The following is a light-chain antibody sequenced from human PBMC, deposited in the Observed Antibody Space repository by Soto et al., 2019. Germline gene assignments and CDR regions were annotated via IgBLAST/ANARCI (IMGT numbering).Light chain of an antibody. CDR2: DAS. CDR1: QSFTRN. CDR3: QQRSNWPPNT. Sequence: EIVLTQSPATLSLSPGERATLSCRPSQSFTRNLAWYQQKPGQAPRLLIYDASNKATGIPARFSGSGCGTDFAITISRLEPEDFAVYYCQQRSNWPPNTFGQGTKLEIK. J-gene: IGKJ2*01. V-gene: IGKV3-11*01.